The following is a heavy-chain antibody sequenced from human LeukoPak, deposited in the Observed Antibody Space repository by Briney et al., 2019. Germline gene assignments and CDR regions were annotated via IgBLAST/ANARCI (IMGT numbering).Heavy chain of an antibody. J-gene: IGHJ4*02. CDR2: ISGYNGNT. CDR1: SYSFNRYG. CDR3: ARSGRGTYYYFDL. V-gene: IGHV1-18*01. Sequence: VSVKVSCKASSYSFNRYGISWVRQAPGQGLEWMGWISGYNGNTNYAQKFLGRVSMTADTSTSTAYMELRSLTSDDTAVYYCARSGRGTYYYFDLWGQGTLVTVSS. D-gene: IGHD5-12*01.